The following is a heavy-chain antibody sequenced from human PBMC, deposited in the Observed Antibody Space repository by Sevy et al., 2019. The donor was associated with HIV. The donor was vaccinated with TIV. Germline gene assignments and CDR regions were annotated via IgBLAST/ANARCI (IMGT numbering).Heavy chain of an antibody. Sequence: GGSLRLSCAASGFIFSDYGMHWVRQSPVNGLEWVAVVWYDGNIKYYADSVKGRFTISRDNSKNTLYLQMNNLRAEDTAVYYCARDNLLPVMVSMVRGALSYYFDYWGQGTLVTVSS. CDR2: VWYDGNIK. J-gene: IGHJ4*02. CDR1: GFIFSDYG. D-gene: IGHD3-10*01. CDR3: ARDNLLPVMVSMVRGALSYYFDY. V-gene: IGHV3-33*01.